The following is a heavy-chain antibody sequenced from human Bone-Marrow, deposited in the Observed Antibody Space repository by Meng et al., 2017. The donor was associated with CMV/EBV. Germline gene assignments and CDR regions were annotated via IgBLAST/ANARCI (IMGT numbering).Heavy chain of an antibody. CDR3: ARDRIVGATRQVDY. D-gene: IGHD1-26*01. J-gene: IGHJ4*02. CDR2: IIPILGIA. CDR1: GGTFSSYA. V-gene: IGHV1-69*10. Sequence: SVKVSCKASGGTFSSYAISWVRQAPGQGLEWMGGIIPILGIANYAQKFQGRVTITADKSTSTAYMELSSLRSEDTAVYYCARDRIVGATRQVDYWGQGTLVTVSS.